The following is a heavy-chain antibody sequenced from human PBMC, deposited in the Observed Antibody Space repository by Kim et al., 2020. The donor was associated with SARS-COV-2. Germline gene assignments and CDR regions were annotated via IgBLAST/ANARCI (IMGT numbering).Heavy chain of an antibody. Sequence: SVKVSCKASGGTFSSYAISWVRQAPGQGLEWMGGIIPIFGTANYAQKFQGRVTITADESTSTAYMELSSLRSEDTAVYYCARGKLALHIVVVTAIPHDAFDIWGQGTMVTVSS. J-gene: IGHJ3*02. CDR3: ARGKLALHIVVVTAIPHDAFDI. CDR2: IIPIFGTA. D-gene: IGHD2-21*02. CDR1: GGTFSSYA. V-gene: IGHV1-69*13.